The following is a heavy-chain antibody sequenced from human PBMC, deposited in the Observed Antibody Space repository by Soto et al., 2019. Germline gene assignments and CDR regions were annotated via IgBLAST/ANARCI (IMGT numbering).Heavy chain of an antibody. CDR3: ARGRYGDD. J-gene: IGHJ4*02. CDR1: GYTFTSYG. Sequence: QVHLVQSGAEVKKPGASVKVSCKASGYTFTSYGITWVRQAPGQGLEWMGWSSAHKGNTDYAQKLQGRGIVTRDTSSSTVYMELSRLISVDTGVYYCARGRYGDDWGQGAMVTVSS. V-gene: IGHV1-18*01. D-gene: IGHD1-1*01. CDR2: SSAHKGNT.